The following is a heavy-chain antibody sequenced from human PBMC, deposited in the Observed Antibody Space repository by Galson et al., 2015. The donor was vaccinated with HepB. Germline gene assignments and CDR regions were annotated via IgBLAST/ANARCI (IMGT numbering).Heavy chain of an antibody. J-gene: IGHJ2*01. CDR3: AKVVAATSGHWYFDL. Sequence: SVKVSCKVSGYTLTELSMHWVRQAPGKGLEWMGGFDPEDGETIYAQKFQGRVTMTEDTSTDTAYMELSSLRSEDTAVYYCAKVVAATSGHWYFDLWGRGTLVTVSS. D-gene: IGHD2-15*01. CDR2: FDPEDGET. V-gene: IGHV1-24*01. CDR1: GYTLTELS.